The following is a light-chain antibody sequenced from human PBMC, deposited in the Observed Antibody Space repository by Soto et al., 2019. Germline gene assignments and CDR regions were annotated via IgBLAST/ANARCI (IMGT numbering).Light chain of an antibody. V-gene: IGKV3-15*01. J-gene: IGKJ5*01. CDR3: QQYNKWPIT. Sequence: EIVMTQSPAALSVSPGERATLSCRASQSVSSDLAWYHQKPGQAPRLLIYGASTRATGIPARFSGSGSGTEFTLTINSLQSEDFAFYYCQQYNKWPITFGQGTRLEIK. CDR2: GAS. CDR1: QSVSSD.